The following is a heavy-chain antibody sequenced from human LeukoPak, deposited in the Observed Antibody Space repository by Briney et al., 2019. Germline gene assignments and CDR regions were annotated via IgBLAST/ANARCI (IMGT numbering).Heavy chain of an antibody. CDR2: ISYDGNNK. J-gene: IGHJ4*02. CDR3: ARGRAVLTPFDY. V-gene: IGHV3-30-3*01. CDR1: GFILSSYV. D-gene: IGHD6-19*01. Sequence: GGSLRLSFAASGFILSSYVMHWVRQAPGKGLEWVAVISYDGNNKYYADSVKGRFTISRDNSKNTLYLQMNSLRAEDTAVYYCARGRAVLTPFDYWGQGTLVTVSS.